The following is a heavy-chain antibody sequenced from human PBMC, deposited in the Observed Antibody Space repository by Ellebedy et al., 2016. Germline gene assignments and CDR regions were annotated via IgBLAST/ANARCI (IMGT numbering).Heavy chain of an antibody. Sequence: ASVKVSCXASGYTFTSYGISWVRQAPGQGLEWMGWISAYNGNTNYAQKPQGRVTMTTDTSTSTAYMELRSLRSDDTAVYYCARERGDIVVVPAEVAGYYFDYWGQGTLVTVSS. CDR2: ISAYNGNT. V-gene: IGHV1-18*01. CDR1: GYTFTSYG. D-gene: IGHD2-2*01. CDR3: ARERGDIVVVPAEVAGYYFDY. J-gene: IGHJ4*02.